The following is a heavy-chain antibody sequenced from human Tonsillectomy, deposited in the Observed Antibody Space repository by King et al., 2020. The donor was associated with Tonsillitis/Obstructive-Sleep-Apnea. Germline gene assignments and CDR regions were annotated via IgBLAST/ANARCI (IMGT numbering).Heavy chain of an antibody. J-gene: IGHJ4*01. D-gene: IGHD3-10*01. CDR3: ARSPDYGSGIGRFDY. CDR2: IGINGDRT. Sequence: EVQLVESGGGLVQPGGSLRLSCVASGFDFSTYAMHWVRQAPGKGPVCVSGIGINGDRTYYANSVKGRFTISRDNSKNTLYLQLGSLRGVDMAVYYCARSPDYGSGIGRFDYWGHGTLVAVSS. CDR1: GFDFSTYA. V-gene: IGHV3-64*01.